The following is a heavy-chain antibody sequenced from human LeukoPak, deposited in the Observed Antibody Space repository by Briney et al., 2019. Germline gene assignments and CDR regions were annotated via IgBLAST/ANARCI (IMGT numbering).Heavy chain of an antibody. J-gene: IGHJ4*02. CDR2: INEDGGER. V-gene: IGHV3-7*01. CDR3: ARDRSRIAVAGYFDY. Sequence: PGGSLRLSCAASGFTLSRYWMSWVRQAPGKGLEWVANINEDGGERHYVDTVKGRFTISRDNAKNSLYLQMNSLRAEDTAVYYCARDRSRIAVAGYFDYWGQGTLVTVSS. D-gene: IGHD6-19*01. CDR1: GFTLSRYW.